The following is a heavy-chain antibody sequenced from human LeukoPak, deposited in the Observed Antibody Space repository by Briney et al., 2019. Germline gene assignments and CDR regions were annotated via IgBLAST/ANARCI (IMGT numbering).Heavy chain of an antibody. D-gene: IGHD3-22*01. CDR2: IYHSGST. CDR3: ARGPPQEYDGGGYYFFDY. V-gene: IGHV4-30-2*01. CDR1: GGSISSGGYS. Sequence: NTSETLSLTCAVSGGSISSGGYSWSWIRQPPGKGLEWIGYIYHSGSTNYNPSLKSRVAISVDTSRNQFSLRLTSVTAADTAVYFCARGPPQEYDGGGYYFFDYWGQGTLVTVSS. J-gene: IGHJ4*02.